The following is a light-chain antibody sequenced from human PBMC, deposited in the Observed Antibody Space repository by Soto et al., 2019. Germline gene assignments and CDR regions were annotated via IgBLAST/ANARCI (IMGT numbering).Light chain of an antibody. Sequence: QSALTQPASVSGSPGQSITISCTGTSSDIGTYNYVSWYQQHPGKAPKVMIYDVSNRPSGVSNRFSGSKSGNTASLTISGLQAEDEADYYCSSYTASSTSVIFCGGTKLTVL. V-gene: IGLV2-14*03. CDR2: DVS. J-gene: IGLJ2*01. CDR1: SSDIGTYNY. CDR3: SSYTASSTSVI.